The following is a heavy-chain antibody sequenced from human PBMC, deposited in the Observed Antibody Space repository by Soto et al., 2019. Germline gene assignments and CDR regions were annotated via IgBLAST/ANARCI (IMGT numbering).Heavy chain of an antibody. Sequence: SVKVSCKASGGTFSSYAISWVRQAPGQGLEWMGGIIPIFGTANYAQKFQGRVTITADKSTSTAYMELSSLRSEDTAVYYCASRSATIFGTFDYWGQGTLVTVSS. CDR3: ASRSATIFGTFDY. V-gene: IGHV1-69*06. D-gene: IGHD3-3*01. CDR1: GGTFSSYA. CDR2: IIPIFGTA. J-gene: IGHJ4*02.